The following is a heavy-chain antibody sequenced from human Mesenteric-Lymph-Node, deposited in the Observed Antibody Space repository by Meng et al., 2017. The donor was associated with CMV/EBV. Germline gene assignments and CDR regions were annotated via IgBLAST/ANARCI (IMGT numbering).Heavy chain of an antibody. CDR1: GFTFDDYA. J-gene: IGHJ4*02. D-gene: IGHD6-19*01. CDR2: ISWNSGSI. Sequence: LSLTCAASGFTFDDYAMHWVRQAPGKGLEWVSGISWNSGSIGYVDSVKGRFTISRDNAKNSLYLQMNSLRVEDTALYYCAKDLAGGNPLGYWGQGTLVTVSS. V-gene: IGHV3-9*01. CDR3: AKDLAGGNPLGY.